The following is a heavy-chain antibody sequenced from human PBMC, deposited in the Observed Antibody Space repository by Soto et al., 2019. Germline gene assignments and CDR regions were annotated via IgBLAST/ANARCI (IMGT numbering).Heavy chain of an antibody. V-gene: IGHV1-18*01. J-gene: IGHJ4*02. CDR3: ARGVADYDILTGYPLWNYFDY. CDR2: ISAYNGNT. CDR1: GYTFTSYG. Sequence: ASVKVSCKASGYTFTSYGISWVRQAPGQGLEWTGWISAYNGNTNYAQKLQGRVTMTTDTSTSTAYMELRSLRSDDTAVYYCARGVADYDILTGYPLWNYFDYWGQGTLVTVSS. D-gene: IGHD3-9*01.